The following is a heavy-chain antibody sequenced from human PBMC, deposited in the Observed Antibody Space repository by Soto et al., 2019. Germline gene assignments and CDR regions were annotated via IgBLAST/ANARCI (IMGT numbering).Heavy chain of an antibody. J-gene: IGHJ4*02. V-gene: IGHV1-69*13. CDR1: GGTFSSYA. CDR3: AGEQDYYDSSGYYYGAPFDY. D-gene: IGHD3-22*01. CDR2: IIPIFGTA. Sequence: SVKVSCKASGGTFSSYAISCVRQAPGQGLEWMGGIIPIFGTANYAQKFQGRVTITADESTSTAYMELSSLRSEDTAVYYCAGEQDYYDSSGYYYGAPFDYWGQGTLVTV.